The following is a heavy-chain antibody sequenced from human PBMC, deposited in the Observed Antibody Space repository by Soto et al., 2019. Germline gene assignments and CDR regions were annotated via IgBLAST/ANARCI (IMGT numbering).Heavy chain of an antibody. D-gene: IGHD3-22*01. V-gene: IGHV3-30*03. J-gene: IGHJ4*02. CDR2: ISSDGHHQ. Sequence: PGGSLRLSSATSGFSLNDYAMYWVRQAPGQGLEWVAIISSDGHHQFYLDNLRGRFTVSRDNSKNTLYLQMNSLRPEDTAVYYCSRGTYYPQSSGLHADYWGQGTVGTVSS. CDR3: SRGTYYPQSSGLHADY. CDR1: GFSLNDYA.